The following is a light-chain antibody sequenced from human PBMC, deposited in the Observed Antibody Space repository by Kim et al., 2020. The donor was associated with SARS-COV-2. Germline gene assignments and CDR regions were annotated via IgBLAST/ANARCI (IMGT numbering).Light chain of an antibody. CDR1: SGSIASNC. V-gene: IGLV6-57*03. CDR2: EDN. CDR3: QSYDSSNSHWV. Sequence: TVTISCTRSSGSIASNCVQWYQQRPGSAPTTVIYEDNQRPSGVPDRFSGSIDSSSNSASLTISGLKTEDEADYYCQSYDSSNSHWVFGGGTQLTVL. J-gene: IGLJ3*02.